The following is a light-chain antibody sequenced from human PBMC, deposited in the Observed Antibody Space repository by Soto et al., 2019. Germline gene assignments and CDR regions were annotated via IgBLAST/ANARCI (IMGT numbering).Light chain of an antibody. CDR3: QQYNSYPWT. Sequence: DIQMTQSPSTLSASVGDRVTITCRASHSISSWLAWYQQKPGKAPKLLIYKASSLESGVPSRFSGSGSGTEFTLTISSLQPDDFATYYFQQYNSYPWTFGQGTKVELK. CDR1: HSISSW. J-gene: IGKJ1*01. CDR2: KAS. V-gene: IGKV1-5*03.